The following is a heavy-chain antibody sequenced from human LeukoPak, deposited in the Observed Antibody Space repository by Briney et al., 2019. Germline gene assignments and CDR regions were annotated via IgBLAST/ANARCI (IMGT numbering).Heavy chain of an antibody. D-gene: IGHD4-23*01. J-gene: IGHJ4*02. CDR3: ARVPLRWYSFDY. Sequence: PSETLSLTCTVSGGSISSYYWSWIRQPPWQGLAWIGYIDYSGSTNYNPSLKSRVIISVDTSKNQFSLKLSSATAADTAVYYCARVPLRWYSFDYWGQGTLVTVSS. CDR2: IDYSGST. CDR1: GGSISSYY. V-gene: IGHV4-59*01.